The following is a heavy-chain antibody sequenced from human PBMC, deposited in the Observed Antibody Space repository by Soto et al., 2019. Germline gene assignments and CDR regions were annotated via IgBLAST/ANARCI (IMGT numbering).Heavy chain of an antibody. Sequence: QVQLQQWGAGPLRPLETLSLTCGVSGGSFSGYYWAWIRQSPGKGLEWIGEINDRGSINYNPSLKSRVSSSVHTSKNHYPLNLRSATAAATAVYYCARESHDILTGPPWVWYFDLWGRGTLVTVSS. D-gene: IGHD3-9*01. J-gene: IGHJ2*01. CDR1: GGSFSGYY. CDR3: ARESHDILTGPPWVWYFDL. V-gene: IGHV4-34*01. CDR2: INDRGSI.